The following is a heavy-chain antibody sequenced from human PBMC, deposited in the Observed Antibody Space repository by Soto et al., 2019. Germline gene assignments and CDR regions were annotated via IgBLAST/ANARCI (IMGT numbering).Heavy chain of an antibody. D-gene: IGHD3-22*01. CDR2: IKYDGSEK. CDR3: ASSPHKDSRPDY. J-gene: IGHJ4*02. CDR1: GFTFSSYW. Sequence: GGSLRLSCAASGFTFSSYWMSWVRQAPGRGLEWMANIKYDGSEKYYVDSVKGRLTISRDNAKNSLYLQMNSLRAEDTAVYYCASSPHKDSRPDYWGQGTLVTVSS. V-gene: IGHV3-7*03.